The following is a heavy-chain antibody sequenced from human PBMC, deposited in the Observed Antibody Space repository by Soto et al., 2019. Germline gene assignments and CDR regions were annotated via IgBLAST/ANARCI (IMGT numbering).Heavy chain of an antibody. V-gene: IGHV3-13*01. Sequence: LRLSFAASGFTFSSYDMHWVRQATGEGLEWVSAIGTAGDTYYPGSVKGRFTISRENAKNSLYLQMNSLRAGDTAVYYCARAKGYYYDSRDPTAFDIWGQGTMVTVSS. CDR2: IGTAGDT. CDR1: GFTFSSYD. J-gene: IGHJ3*02. D-gene: IGHD3-22*01. CDR3: ARAKGYYYDSRDPTAFDI.